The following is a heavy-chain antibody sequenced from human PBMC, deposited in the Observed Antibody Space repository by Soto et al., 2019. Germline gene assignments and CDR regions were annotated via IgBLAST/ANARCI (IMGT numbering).Heavy chain of an antibody. J-gene: IGHJ5*02. CDR2: ISTGGTTI. CDR1: GFTFNSYS. D-gene: IGHD6-19*01. V-gene: IGHV3-48*01. CDR3: ARTAVAGISGWFDP. Sequence: ESGGGLVQPGGSLRLSCAASGFTFNSYSMNWVRQAPVKGLEWVSYISTGGTTIYYADSVKGRFTISRDNAKNSLYLQMNSLRAEDTAVYHCARTAVAGISGWFDPWGQGTLVTVSS.